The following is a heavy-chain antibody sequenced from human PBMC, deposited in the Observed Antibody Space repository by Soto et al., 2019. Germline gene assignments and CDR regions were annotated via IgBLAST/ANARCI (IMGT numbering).Heavy chain of an antibody. D-gene: IGHD2-15*01. J-gene: IGHJ6*03. CDR2: FDPEDGET. V-gene: IGHV1-24*01. CDR1: GYTLTELS. CDR3: ASIVVGLPYYYMDV. Sequence: GASVKVSCKVSGYTLTELSMHWVRQAPGKGLGWMGGFDPEDGETIYAQKFQGRVTMTEDTSTDTAYMELSSLRSEDTAVYYCASIVVGLPYYYMDVWGKGTTVTVSS.